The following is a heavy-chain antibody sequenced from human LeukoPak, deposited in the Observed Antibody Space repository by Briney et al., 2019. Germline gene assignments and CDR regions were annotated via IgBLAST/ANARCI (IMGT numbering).Heavy chain of an antibody. Sequence: GSLRLSCAGSGFSFSSHGMNWVRQAPGKGLEWIGSIYYSGSTYYNPSLKSRVTISVDTSKNQFSLKLSSVTAADTAVYYCARSQRANYYDSSGYDYWGQGTLVTVSS. V-gene: IGHV4-39*01. D-gene: IGHD3-22*01. J-gene: IGHJ4*02. CDR3: ARSQRANYYDSSGYDY. CDR1: GFSFSSHG. CDR2: IYYSGST.